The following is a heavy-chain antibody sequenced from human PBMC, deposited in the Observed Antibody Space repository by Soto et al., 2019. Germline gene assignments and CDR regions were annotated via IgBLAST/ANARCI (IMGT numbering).Heavy chain of an antibody. CDR1: GFTFSSYG. J-gene: IGHJ4*02. D-gene: IGHD6-19*01. Sequence: GGSLRLSCAASGFTFSSYGMHWVRQAPGKGLEWVAVISYDGSNKYYADSVKGRFTISRDNSKNTLYLQMNSLRAEDTAVYYCAKDASGWYRVLPYYFDYWGQGTLVTVSS. CDR3: AKDASGWYRVLPYYFDY. CDR2: ISYDGSNK. V-gene: IGHV3-30*18.